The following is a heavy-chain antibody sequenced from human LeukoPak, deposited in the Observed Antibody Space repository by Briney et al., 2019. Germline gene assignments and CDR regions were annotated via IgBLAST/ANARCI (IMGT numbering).Heavy chain of an antibody. V-gene: IGHV3-30*03. CDR1: GFTFSSHG. CDR2: ISYAGNSK. J-gene: IGHJ4*02. CDR3: ARDISWSFDY. D-gene: IGHD1-14*01. Sequence: PGRSLRLSCAASGFTFSSHGMHWVRQAPGKGLEWVALISYAGNSKHYADSVKGRFTISRDTSKNTHYLEMSGLRTEDTALYYCARDISWSFDYWGQGTLVTVSS.